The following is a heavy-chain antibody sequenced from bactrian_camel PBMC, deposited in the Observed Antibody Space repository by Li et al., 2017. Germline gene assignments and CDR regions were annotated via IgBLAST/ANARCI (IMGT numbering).Heavy chain of an antibody. CDR3: AVLSQFNHCRGVLVGIWQQYAS. Sequence: VQLVESGGGSVQAGGSLILSCTMSGAASNGYCMGWFRQAPGKEAEGVAAIDESGTSSYFDSAKGRFTISRHISNNTLDLQIDSLQPEDTAMYYCAVLSQFNHCRGVLVGIWQQYASWGQGTQVTVS. CDR1: GAASNGYC. CDR2: IDESGTS. D-gene: IGHD5*01. J-gene: IGHJ4*01. V-gene: IGHV3S26*01.